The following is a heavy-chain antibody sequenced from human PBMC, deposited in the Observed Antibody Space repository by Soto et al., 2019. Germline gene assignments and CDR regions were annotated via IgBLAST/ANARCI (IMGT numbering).Heavy chain of an antibody. V-gene: IGHV1-46*03. D-gene: IGHD6-13*01. CDR1: GYTFTSYY. J-gene: IGHJ4*02. CDR2: INPSGDST. Sequence: GASVKVSCKASGYTFTSYYMHWVRQAPGQGLEWMGIINPSGDSTSYAQKFKGRVIVTRDTSTSTVYMELSSLRSEDTAVYFCARDSGYSSRWYYFDHWGQGTLVTVSS. CDR3: ARDSGYSSRWYYFDH.